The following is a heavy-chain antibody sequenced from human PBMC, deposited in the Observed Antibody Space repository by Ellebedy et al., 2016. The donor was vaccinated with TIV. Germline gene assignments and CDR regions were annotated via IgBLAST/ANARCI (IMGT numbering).Heavy chain of an antibody. V-gene: IGHV3-23*01. CDR1: GFTFRSFA. D-gene: IGHD3-9*01. CDR3: ARAPFNYNILTGFYY. Sequence: GESLKISCAASGFTFRSFAMTWVRQAPGKGLEWVSAISCSCGHTYYTDSVQGRFTIARDNSKNTLYLQTNRLRPEDTAFYFCARAPFNYNILTGFYYWGQGSLVTVSS. CDR2: ISCSCGHT. J-gene: IGHJ4*02.